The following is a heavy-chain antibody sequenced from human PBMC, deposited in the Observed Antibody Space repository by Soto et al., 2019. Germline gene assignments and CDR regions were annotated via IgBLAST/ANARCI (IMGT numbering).Heavy chain of an antibody. V-gene: IGHV1-69*06. CDR1: GGTFISDA. Sequence: QVRLVQSEAEVKKAGSLVKVSCKASGGTFISDAVTWVRQAPGQGLEWMGGVIPMFPKANYAQKFQGRATITADKSTSTVYMELHSLKSEDTALYYCARCHSDSSGPGYLDSWGQGTLVTVTS. J-gene: IGHJ4*02. D-gene: IGHD3-22*01. CDR2: VIPMFPKA. CDR3: ARCHSDSSGPGYLDS.